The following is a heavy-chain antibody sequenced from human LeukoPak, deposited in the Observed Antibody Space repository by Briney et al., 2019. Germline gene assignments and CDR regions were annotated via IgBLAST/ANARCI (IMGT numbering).Heavy chain of an antibody. CDR3: ARGGLYSNDY. CDR1: GGSISSHY. Sequence: SETLSLTCTVSGGSISSHYWSWIRQPPGKGLEWIGYIFYRGSTNYNPSLKSRVTISVDTSKNQFSLKLSSVTAADTAVYYCARGGLYSNDYWGQGTLVTVSS. V-gene: IGHV4-59*11. J-gene: IGHJ4*02. CDR2: IFYRGST. D-gene: IGHD3-16*01.